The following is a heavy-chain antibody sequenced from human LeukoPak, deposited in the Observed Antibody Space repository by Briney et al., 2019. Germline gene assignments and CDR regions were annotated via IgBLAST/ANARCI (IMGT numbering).Heavy chain of an antibody. V-gene: IGHV1-2*02. D-gene: IGHD1-26*01. CDR3: ARHPYSGSYHFDY. CDR1: GYIFTGYY. J-gene: IGHJ4*02. Sequence: ASVKVSCKASGYIFTGYYMHWVRQAPGQGLEWMGWINPNSGGTNSAQKFQGRVTMTRDTSISTAYMELSRLTSDDTVVYYCARHPYSGSYHFDYWGQGTLVTVSS. CDR2: INPNSGGT.